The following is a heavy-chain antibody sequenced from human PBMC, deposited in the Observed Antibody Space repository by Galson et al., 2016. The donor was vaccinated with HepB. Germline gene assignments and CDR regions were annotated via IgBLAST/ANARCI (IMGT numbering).Heavy chain of an antibody. J-gene: IGHJ4*02. CDR3: TRIPADNTVSLDY. CDR1: GFTFSSFW. Sequence: SLRLSCAASGFTFSSFWMLWVRQAPGQGLVWVSRINGDGSTTDYADSVKGRFTVSRDNAKNTPYLQMNSLGAEDTAIYYCTRIPADNTVSLDYWGPGTLFPVSS. D-gene: IGHD6-25*01. CDR2: INGDGSTT. V-gene: IGHV3-74*01.